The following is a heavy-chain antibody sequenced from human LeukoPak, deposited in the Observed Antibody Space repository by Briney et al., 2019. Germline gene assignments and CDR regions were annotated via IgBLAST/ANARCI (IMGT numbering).Heavy chain of an antibody. J-gene: IGHJ4*01. V-gene: IGHV1-18*01. Sequence: ASVKVSCKASGYTFTSYGISWVRQAPGQGLEWMGWISAYNGNTNYAQKLQGRVTMTTDTSTSTAYMELRSLRSEDTAVYYCERAPGWISVRGTFDSSGHRTLVTVSS. CDR1: GYTFTSYG. D-gene: IGHD5-12*01. CDR3: ERAPGWISVRGTFDS. CDR2: ISAYNGNT.